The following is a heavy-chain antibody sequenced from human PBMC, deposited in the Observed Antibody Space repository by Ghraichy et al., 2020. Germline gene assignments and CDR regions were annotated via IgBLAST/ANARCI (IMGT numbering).Heavy chain of an antibody. CDR2: VSSTGSV. CDR1: GDSIGSFY. V-gene: IGHV4-4*07. D-gene: IGHD3-22*01. Sequence: SETLSLTCSLSGDSIGSFYWSWIRQSAEKGLEWIGRVSSTGSVDYNPSVQSRILMSIDTSKNQFSLKLSSVTAADTAVYFCAREGQWLGELDRWGQGILVTVSS. CDR3: AREGQWLGELDR. J-gene: IGHJ5*02.